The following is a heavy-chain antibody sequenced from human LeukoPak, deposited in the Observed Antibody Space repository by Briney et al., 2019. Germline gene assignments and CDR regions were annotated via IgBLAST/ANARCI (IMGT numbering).Heavy chain of an antibody. Sequence: GGSLRHSCAASGFTFSGYWMSWVRQAPGKGLEWVANIIQDGSEESYVDSVKGRFTISRDNAKKSLYLQINSLGVEDTAVYYCATGGGDYWGQGTLVTVSS. J-gene: IGHJ4*02. CDR2: IIQDGSEE. V-gene: IGHV3-7*01. CDR1: GFTFSGYW. CDR3: ATGGGDY.